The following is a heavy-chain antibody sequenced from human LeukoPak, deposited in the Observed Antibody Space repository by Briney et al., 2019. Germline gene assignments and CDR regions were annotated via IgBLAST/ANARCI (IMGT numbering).Heavy chain of an antibody. Sequence: SVKVSCKASGYTFTSYYMHWVRQAPGQGLEWMGGIIPIFGTANYAQKFQGRVTITADESTSTAYMELSSLRSEDTAVYYCARELGYSYGSFFDYWGQGTLVTVSS. CDR3: ARELGYSYGSFFDY. J-gene: IGHJ4*02. V-gene: IGHV1-69*13. D-gene: IGHD5-18*01. CDR2: IIPIFGTA. CDR1: GYTFTSYY.